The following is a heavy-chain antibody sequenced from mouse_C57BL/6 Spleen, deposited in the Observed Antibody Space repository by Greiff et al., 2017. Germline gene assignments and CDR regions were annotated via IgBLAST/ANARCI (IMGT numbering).Heavy chain of an antibody. J-gene: IGHJ2*01. CDR3: ARVNDYIDY. Sequence: VQLKQSGAELAKPGASVTLSCKASGYTFTSYWMHWVKQRPGQGLEWIGYINPSSGYTKYNQKIKDKATLNSDTSSSMAYMQLSSLTYGDSAVYYFARVNDYIDYWGQGTTLTVSS. CDR1: GYTFTSYW. V-gene: IGHV1-7*01. CDR2: INPSSGYT.